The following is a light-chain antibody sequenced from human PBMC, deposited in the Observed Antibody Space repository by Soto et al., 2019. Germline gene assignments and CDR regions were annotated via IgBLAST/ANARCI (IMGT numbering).Light chain of an antibody. Sequence: EIVLTQSPASLSLSPGERAALSCRASQSVSSYLAWYQQKPGQAPRLLIYDASNRATGIPARFSGSGSGTDFTLTISSLEPEDFAVYYCQQRSNWPPTLTFAQGTKVEIK. J-gene: IGKJ1*01. CDR1: QSVSSY. V-gene: IGKV3-11*01. CDR2: DAS. CDR3: QQRSNWPPTLT.